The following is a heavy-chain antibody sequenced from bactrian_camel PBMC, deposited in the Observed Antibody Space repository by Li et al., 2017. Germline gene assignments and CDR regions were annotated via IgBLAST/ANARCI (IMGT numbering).Heavy chain of an antibody. V-gene: IGHV3S61*01. CDR2: MYIVGGRP. D-gene: IGHD3*01. Sequence: HVQLVESGGGLVQPGGSLRLSCAASTEKPGFNLMGWFRQAPGKEREGVAFMYIVGGRPYYADAVKGRFTISQDYAKGTVYLQMNSLKPEDTAMYFCYTGFALGGVSWFVCSGSHYMGQGTQVTVS. CDR1: TEKPGFNL. J-gene: IGHJ4*01. CDR3: YTGFALGGVSWFVCSGSHY.